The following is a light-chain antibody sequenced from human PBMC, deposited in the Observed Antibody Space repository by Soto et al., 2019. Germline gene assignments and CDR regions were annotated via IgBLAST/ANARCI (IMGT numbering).Light chain of an antibody. Sequence: EIVLTQSPGTLSLSPVERATLSCRASQSVSSSYLAWYQQKPGQAPRLLIYGASSRATGIPDRFSGSGSGTDFTLTISRLEPEDFAVYYCQQYGSSTPLTFGGGTKVEIK. CDR1: QSVSSSY. CDR3: QQYGSSTPLT. V-gene: IGKV3-20*01. J-gene: IGKJ4*01. CDR2: GAS.